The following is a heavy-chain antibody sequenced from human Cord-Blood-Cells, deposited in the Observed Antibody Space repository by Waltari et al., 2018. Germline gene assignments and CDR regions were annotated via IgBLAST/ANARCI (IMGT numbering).Heavy chain of an antibody. CDR1: GYTLTELS. Sequence: QVQLVQSGAEVKKPGASVKVSCKVSGYTLTELSMHWVRQAPGKGLEWMGGFYPEDGETIYAQKFQGRVTMTEDTSTDTAYMELSSLRSEDTAVYYCATAYDSSGYYYIRDAFDIWGQGTMVTVSS. CDR2: FYPEDGET. J-gene: IGHJ3*02. D-gene: IGHD3-22*01. CDR3: ATAYDSSGYYYIRDAFDI. V-gene: IGHV1-24*01.